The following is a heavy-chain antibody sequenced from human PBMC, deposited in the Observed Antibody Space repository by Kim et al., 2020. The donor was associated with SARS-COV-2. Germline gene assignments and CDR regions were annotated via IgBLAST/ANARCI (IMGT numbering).Heavy chain of an antibody. D-gene: IGHD6-19*01. Sequence: YADSVKGRFTISRDNSQNTLYLQMNSLSAEDTAVYYCVSRPYISGWYRFDYWGQGTLVSVSS. CDR3: VSRPYISGWYRFDY. V-gene: IGHV3-30*01. J-gene: IGHJ4*02.